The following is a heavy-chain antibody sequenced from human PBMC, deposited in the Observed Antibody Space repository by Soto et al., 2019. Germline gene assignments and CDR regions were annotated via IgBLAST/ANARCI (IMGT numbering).Heavy chain of an antibody. V-gene: IGHV3-21*01. CDR3: ARGGLTGTTPIDY. CDR1: GFTFSSYS. D-gene: IGHD1-7*01. CDR2: ISSSSSYI. J-gene: IGHJ4*02. Sequence: EVQLVESGGGLVKPGGSLRLSCAASGFTFSSYSMNWVRQAPGKGLEWVSSISSSSSYIYYADSVKGRFTISRDNAKKSLYLQMNSLRAEDTAVYYCARGGLTGTTPIDYWGQGTLVTVSS.